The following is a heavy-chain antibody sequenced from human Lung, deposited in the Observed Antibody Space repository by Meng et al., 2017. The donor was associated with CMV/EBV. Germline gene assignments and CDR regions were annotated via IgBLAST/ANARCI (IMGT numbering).Heavy chain of an antibody. CDR2: IYYSGST. J-gene: IGHJ5*02. V-gene: IGHV4-39*07. CDR3: ARDYSGTEGDNWFDP. CDR1: GGSISSGNYY. Sequence: GGSISSGNYYWGWVRQPPGKGLEWIGSIYYSGSTYYDPSLKSRVTISVGVSKSQFSLKLSSVTAADTAVYYCARDYSGTEGDNWFDPWGPGTLVTVSS. D-gene: IGHD1-1*01.